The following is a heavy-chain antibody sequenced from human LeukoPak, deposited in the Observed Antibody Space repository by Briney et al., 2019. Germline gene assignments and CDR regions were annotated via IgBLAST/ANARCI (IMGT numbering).Heavy chain of an antibody. Sequence: SETLSLTCTVSGASVGDYYWSWIRQAAGKVLEWLGRICTSGNTIYNPSLQSRVTISGDVSKNQFSLRLIAKTAADTGIYYCAVDNRDFWGQGTLVTVSS. CDR3: AVDNRDF. CDR2: ICTSGNT. J-gene: IGHJ4*02. CDR1: GASVGDYY. V-gene: IGHV4-4*07. D-gene: IGHD2/OR15-2a*01.